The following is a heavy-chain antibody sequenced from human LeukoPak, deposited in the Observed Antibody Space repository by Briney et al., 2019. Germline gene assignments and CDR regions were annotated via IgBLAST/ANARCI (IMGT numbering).Heavy chain of an antibody. CDR1: GYTFTSYG. CDR2: ISAYNGNT. Sequence: ASVKVSCKASGYTFTSYGISWVRQAPGQGLEWMGWISAYNGNTNYAQKLQGRVTITTDESTSTAYMELSSLRSEDTAVYYCATLPRYYYDSSGNGGYWGQGTLVTVSS. CDR3: ATLPRYYYDSSGNGGY. J-gene: IGHJ4*02. V-gene: IGHV1-18*01. D-gene: IGHD3-22*01.